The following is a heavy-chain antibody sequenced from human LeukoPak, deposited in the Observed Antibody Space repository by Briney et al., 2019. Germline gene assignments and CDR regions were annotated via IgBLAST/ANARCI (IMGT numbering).Heavy chain of an antibody. Sequence: SETLSLTCTVSGGSITSYYWSWIRQPADKGLEWIGRIHTSGTTHYNPSLKSRVTLSVDTSTNQFSLRLTSVTATDTAVYYCARLHLPAHEGAFDIWGRGTMVTVSS. CDR1: GGSITSYY. CDR2: IHTSGTT. CDR3: ARLHLPAHEGAFDI. D-gene: IGHD1-14*01. V-gene: IGHV4-4*07. J-gene: IGHJ3*02.